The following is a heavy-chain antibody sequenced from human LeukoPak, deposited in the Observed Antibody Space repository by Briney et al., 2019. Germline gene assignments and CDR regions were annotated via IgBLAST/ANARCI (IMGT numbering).Heavy chain of an antibody. CDR3: ASVDPRALYSGTSYFDY. D-gene: IGHD1-26*01. CDR2: IKQDESEI. Sequence: GGSLRLSCAASGFTFSNNWMSWVRQAPGKGLEWVANIKQDESEIYYVDSVKGRFTISRDNARDSLYLEMNSLRAEDTAVYYCASVDPRALYSGTSYFDYWGQGTLVTVSS. J-gene: IGHJ4*02. V-gene: IGHV3-7*01. CDR1: GFTFSNNW.